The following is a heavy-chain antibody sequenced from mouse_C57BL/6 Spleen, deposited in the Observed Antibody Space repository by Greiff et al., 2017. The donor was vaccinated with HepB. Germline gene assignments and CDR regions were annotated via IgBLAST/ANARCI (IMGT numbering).Heavy chain of an antibody. CDR1: GFTFSDYY. D-gene: IGHD2-3*01. V-gene: IGHV5-12*01. J-gene: IGHJ4*01. Sequence: EVKVEESGGGLVQPGGSLKLSCAASGFTFSDYYMYWVRQTPEKRLEWVAYISNGGGSTYYPDTVKGRFTISRDNAKNTLYLQMSRLKSEDTAMYYCATQLLYYYAMDYWGQGTSVTVSS. CDR3: ATQLLYYYAMDY. CDR2: ISNGGGST.